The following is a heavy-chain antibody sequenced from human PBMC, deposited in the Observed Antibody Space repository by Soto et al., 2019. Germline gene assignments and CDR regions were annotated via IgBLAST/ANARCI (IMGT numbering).Heavy chain of an antibody. V-gene: IGHV1-18*01. CDR1: GYTFSNYG. Sequence: ASVKVSCKTSGYTFSNYGITWVRQAPGQPLEWLGWISLYSDGTNYAQRFQGRVSMTTDTSTTTAYMELRSLRSDDTAVYYCARVVPGAEAWFGPWGQGALVTVSS. CDR2: ISLYSDGT. D-gene: IGHD2-2*01. CDR3: ARVVPGAEAWFGP. J-gene: IGHJ5*02.